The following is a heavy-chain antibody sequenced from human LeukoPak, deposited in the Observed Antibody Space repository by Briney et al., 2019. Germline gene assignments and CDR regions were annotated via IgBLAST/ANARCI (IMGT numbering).Heavy chain of an antibody. D-gene: IGHD3-16*01. CDR3: ARGLGLTSPFDY. CDR1: GGSFSGYY. CDR2: INRSGST. Sequence: KASETLSLTCAVYGGSFSGYYWSWIRQPPGKGLEWIGEINRSGSTNYNPSLKSRVTISVDTSKNQFSLKLSSVTAADTAVYYCARGLGLTSPFDYWGQGTLVTVSS. V-gene: IGHV4-34*01. J-gene: IGHJ4*02.